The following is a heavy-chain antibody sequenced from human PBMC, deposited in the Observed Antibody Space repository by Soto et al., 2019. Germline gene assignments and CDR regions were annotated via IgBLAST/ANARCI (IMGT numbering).Heavy chain of an antibody. CDR2: ISSSLGHT. V-gene: IGHV3-11*06. CDR1: GFDFSDFH. D-gene: IGHD3-3*01. CDR3: ARDPNYDFWSGYRNKEGTYGMDV. Sequence: GGSLRLSCVASGFDFSDFHISWVRQAPGKGLEWISYISSSLGHTDYAESVKGRFTISRDNAQSSLYLQMNSLRVEDTAVYYCARDPNYDFWSGYRNKEGTYGMDVWGQGTTVTVSS. J-gene: IGHJ6*02.